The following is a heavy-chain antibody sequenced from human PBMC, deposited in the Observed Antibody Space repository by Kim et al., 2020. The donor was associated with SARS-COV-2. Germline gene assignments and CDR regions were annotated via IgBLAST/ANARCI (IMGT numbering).Heavy chain of an antibody. D-gene: IGHD6-13*01. CDR2: INPNSGGT. V-gene: IGHV1-2*02. CDR3: ARDSPSSSYYYMDV. CDR1: GYTFTGYY. J-gene: IGHJ6*03. Sequence: ASVKVSCKASGYTFTGYYMHWVRQAPGQGLEWMGWINPNSGGTNYAQKFQGRVTMTRDTSISTAYMELSRLRSDDTAVYYCARDSPSSSYYYMDVWGKGTTVTVSS.